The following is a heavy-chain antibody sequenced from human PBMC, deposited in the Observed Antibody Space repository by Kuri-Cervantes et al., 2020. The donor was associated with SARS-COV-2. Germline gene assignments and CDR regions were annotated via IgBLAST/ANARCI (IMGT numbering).Heavy chain of an antibody. CDR2: IYHSGST. CDR1: GGSISSGGYS. Sequence: SETLSLTCAVSGGSISSGGYSWSWIRQPPGKGLEWIGYIYHSGSTYYNPSLKSRVTISADRSKSQFSLKLSSVTAADTAVYYCARRSTSITIFGVVNINPFDYWGQGTLVTVSS. CDR3: ARRSTSITIFGVVNINPFDY. J-gene: IGHJ4*02. V-gene: IGHV4-30-2*01. D-gene: IGHD3-3*01.